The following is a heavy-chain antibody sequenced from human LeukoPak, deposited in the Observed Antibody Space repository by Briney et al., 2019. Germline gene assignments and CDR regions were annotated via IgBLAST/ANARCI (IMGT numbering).Heavy chain of an antibody. D-gene: IGHD2-15*01. J-gene: IGHJ4*02. CDR1: RYTFTSYY. CDR3: ARAGEPAHCSGGSCYSRQGFDY. V-gene: IGHV1-46*01. Sequence: ASLKVSCKASRYTFTSYYMHWVRQAPGQGLEWMGIINPSGGSTSYAQKFQGRVTMTRDMSTSTVYMELSSLRSEDTAVYYCARAGEPAHCSGGSCYSRQGFDYWGQGTLVTVSS. CDR2: INPSGGST.